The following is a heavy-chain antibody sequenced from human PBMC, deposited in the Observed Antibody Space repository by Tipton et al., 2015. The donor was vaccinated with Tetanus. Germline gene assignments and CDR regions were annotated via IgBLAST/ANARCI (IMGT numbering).Heavy chain of an antibody. Sequence: TLSLTCTVPGHSIGSGGYHWSWIRQHPGKGLEWIGKIYYDGSTDYNPSLKSRITMSVDTSKNQFSLKLSSVMAADTALYYCAIFNWGFEWYLDPWSRGTLVTVSS. CDR1: GHSIGSGGYH. CDR2: IYYDGST. D-gene: IGHD7-27*01. J-gene: IGHJ2*01. V-gene: IGHV4-31*03. CDR3: AIFNWGFEWYLDP.